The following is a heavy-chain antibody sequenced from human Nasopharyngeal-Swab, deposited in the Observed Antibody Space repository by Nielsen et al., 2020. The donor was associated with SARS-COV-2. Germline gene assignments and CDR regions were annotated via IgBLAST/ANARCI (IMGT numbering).Heavy chain of an antibody. J-gene: IGHJ4*02. V-gene: IGHV3-30*03. CDR2: ISYDGSNK. D-gene: IGHD1-26*01. CDR3: ARDFGRRVGVVGARIYGSIDY. CDR1: GFTFSSYG. Sequence: GESLKISCAASGFTFSSYGMHWVRQAPGKGLEWVAVISYDGSNKYYADSVKGRFTISRDNSKNTLYLQMNSLRAEDTAVYYCARDFGRRVGVVGARIYGSIDYWGQGTLVTVSS.